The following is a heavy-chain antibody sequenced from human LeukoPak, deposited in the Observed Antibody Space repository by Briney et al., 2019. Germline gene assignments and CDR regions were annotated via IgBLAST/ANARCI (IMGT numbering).Heavy chain of an antibody. V-gene: IGHV3-23*01. D-gene: IGHD3-22*01. Sequence: GGSLRLSCAASGFTFSSYAMSWVRQAPGKGLEWVSAISGSGGSTYYAGSVKGRFTISRDNSKNTLYLQMNSLRAEDTAVYYCAKPNYYDSSGSPPFDYWGQGTLVTVS. CDR3: AKPNYYDSSGSPPFDY. CDR1: GFTFSSYA. J-gene: IGHJ4*02. CDR2: ISGSGGST.